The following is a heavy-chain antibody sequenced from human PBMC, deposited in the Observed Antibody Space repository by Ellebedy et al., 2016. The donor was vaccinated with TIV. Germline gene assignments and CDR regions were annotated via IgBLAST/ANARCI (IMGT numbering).Heavy chain of an antibody. Sequence: PGGSLRLSCAASGFTFSGFTMNWVRQAPGKGLEWVSSISSSGTYIHNADSVKGRFIIARDNAKNSLYLQMNSLRVEDTAIYYCAGQAAAYSSSWYDFDLWGQGTLVTVSS. CDR3: AGQAAAYSSSWYDFDL. J-gene: IGHJ4*02. CDR2: ISSSGTYI. D-gene: IGHD6-13*01. CDR1: GFTFSGFT. V-gene: IGHV3-21*01.